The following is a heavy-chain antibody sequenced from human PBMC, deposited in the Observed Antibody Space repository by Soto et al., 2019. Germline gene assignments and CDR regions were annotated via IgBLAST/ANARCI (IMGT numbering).Heavy chain of an antibody. D-gene: IGHD3-22*01. J-gene: IGHJ4*02. Sequence: SVKVSCKASGGTFSSYAISWVRQAPGQGLEWMGGIIPIFGTANYAQKFQGRVTITADESTSTAYMELSSLRSEDTAVYYCARDYYDSSGYYQYFDYWGQGTLVTVSS. V-gene: IGHV1-69*13. CDR3: ARDYYDSSGYYQYFDY. CDR2: IIPIFGTA. CDR1: GGTFSSYA.